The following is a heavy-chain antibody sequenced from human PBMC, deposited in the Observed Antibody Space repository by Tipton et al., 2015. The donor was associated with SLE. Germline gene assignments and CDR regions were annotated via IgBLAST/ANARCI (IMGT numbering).Heavy chain of an antibody. V-gene: IGHV4-39*01. J-gene: IGHJ4*02. CDR2: VSYSGPS. D-gene: IGHD6-19*01. CDR3: ARRTWGSGWSVAF. CDR1: GGSIITDSYF. Sequence: TLSLTCSVSGGSIITDSYFWGWVRLPPGKGLEWIAAVSYSGPSTYNPSLRSRVSISLDTSENQFSLRLNSVTAADTATYYCARRTWGSGWSVAFWGQGTLVTVSS.